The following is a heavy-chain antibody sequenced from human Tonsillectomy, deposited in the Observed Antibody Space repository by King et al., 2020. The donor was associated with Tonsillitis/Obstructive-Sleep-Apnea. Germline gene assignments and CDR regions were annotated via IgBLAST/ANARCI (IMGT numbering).Heavy chain of an antibody. J-gene: IGHJ5*02. CDR2: IYHSGSA. CDR1: GGFISSSNW. V-gene: IGHV4-4*02. CDR3: ARVGPFTMLQGATNWLDP. D-gene: IGHD3-10*01. Sequence: QLQESGPGLVKPSGTLSLTCAVSGGFISSSNWWSWVRQAPGKGLEWIGEIYHSGSANYNPSLKSRVTISIDKSKKQFSLRLNSVTAADTAVYYCARVGPFTMLQGATNWLDPWGQGTLVTVSS.